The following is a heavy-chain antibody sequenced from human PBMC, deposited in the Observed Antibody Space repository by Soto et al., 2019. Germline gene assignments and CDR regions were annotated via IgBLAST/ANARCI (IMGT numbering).Heavy chain of an antibody. J-gene: IGHJ5*02. V-gene: IGHV3-23*01. D-gene: IGHD3-10*01. Sequence: LRLSCTASGFTLQNYAMAWVRQAPGKGLEWVSTLIGGHYGTAYSYSVKGRFTVSRDNSKNCLYLQMNSLGVEDTAMYFCAKGKSTGDIDWFDPWGQGSLVTVSS. CDR2: LIGGHYGT. CDR3: AKGKSTGDIDWFDP. CDR1: GFTLQNYA.